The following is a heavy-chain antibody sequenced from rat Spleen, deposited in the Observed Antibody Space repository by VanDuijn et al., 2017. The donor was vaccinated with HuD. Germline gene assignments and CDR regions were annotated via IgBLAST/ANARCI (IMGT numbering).Heavy chain of an antibody. CDR1: GHSITSSYR. Sequence: EVQLQESGPGPVKVSESLSLTCSVTGHSITSSYRWNWIRKFPGNKLEWMGYINSAVTTNYNPSLKSRISITRDTSKNQFFLQVNSVSSEDTATYYCARSDGVHYYLPFADGGQGTLVTASS. CDR3: ARSDGVHYYLPFAD. J-gene: IGHJ3*01. D-gene: IGHD1-1*01. V-gene: IGHV3-3*01. CDR2: INSAVTT.